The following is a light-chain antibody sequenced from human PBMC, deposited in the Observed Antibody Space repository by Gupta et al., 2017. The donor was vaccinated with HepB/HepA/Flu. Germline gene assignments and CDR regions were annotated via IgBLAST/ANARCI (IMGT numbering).Light chain of an antibody. Sequence: EIVMTQSPATLSVSPGERATLSCRASQSVSSNLAWYQQKPGQAPRLLIYGASTRATGIPARFSGSGSGTEFTLTISSRQSEDFAVYYCQQKNNWPWTFGQGTXVEIK. V-gene: IGKV3-15*01. CDR3: QQKNNWPWT. J-gene: IGKJ1*01. CDR2: GAS. CDR1: QSVSSN.